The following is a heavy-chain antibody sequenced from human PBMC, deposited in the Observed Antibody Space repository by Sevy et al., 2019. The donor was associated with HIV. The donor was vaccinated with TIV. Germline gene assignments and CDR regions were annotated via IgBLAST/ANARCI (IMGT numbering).Heavy chain of an antibody. CDR2: ISWNRGSI. CDR3: AMSFMRGGELGYYYYYGMDV. V-gene: IGHV3-9*01. J-gene: IGHJ6*02. CDR1: GFTFDDYA. Sequence: GGSLRLSCAASGFTFDDYAMHWVRQAPGKGLEWVSGISWNRGSIGYADSVKGRFTISRDNAKNSLYLQMNSLRAEDTALYYCAMSFMRGGELGYYYYYGMDVWGQGTTVTVSS. D-gene: IGHD2-15*01.